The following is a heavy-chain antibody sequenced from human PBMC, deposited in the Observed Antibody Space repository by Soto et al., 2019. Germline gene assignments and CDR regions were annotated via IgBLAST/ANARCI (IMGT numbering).Heavy chain of an antibody. CDR3: AGGPYTAMVYYYYYYMDV. CDR2: MNPNSGNT. Sequence: ASVKVSCKASGYTFTSYDINWVRQATGQGLEWMGWMNPNSGNTGYAQKFQGRVTMTRNTSISTAYTELSSLRSEDTAVYYCAGGPYTAMVYYYYYYMDVWGKGTTVTVSS. D-gene: IGHD5-18*01. CDR1: GYTFTSYD. V-gene: IGHV1-8*01. J-gene: IGHJ6*03.